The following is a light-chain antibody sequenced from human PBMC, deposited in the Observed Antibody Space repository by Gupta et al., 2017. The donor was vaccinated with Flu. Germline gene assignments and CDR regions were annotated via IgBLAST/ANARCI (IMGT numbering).Light chain of an antibody. CDR3: RQDGSSRT. J-gene: IGKJ2*01. Sequence: EIVLSHSPGTLSLSPGERATLSSRASQTISSSCLACYQQNPAQAPSLLIDGAANRATGIPDRFSGSGSGTDFSVSGGESGTDFTLSSIGPEAEDFAVCCWRQDGSSRTFGEGTKLEIK. CDR1: QTISSSC. CDR2: GAA. V-gene: IGKV3-20*01.